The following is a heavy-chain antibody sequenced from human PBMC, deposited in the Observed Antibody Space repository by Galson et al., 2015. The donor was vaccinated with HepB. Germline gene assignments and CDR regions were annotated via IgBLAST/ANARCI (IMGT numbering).Heavy chain of an antibody. D-gene: IGHD2-2*01. J-gene: IGHJ4*02. CDR2: INHSTST. CDR3: AREDAMMEKMGFDY. Sequence: ETLSLTCAVYGGSFSGYYWSWIRQPPGKGLEWIGEINHSTSTNYNPSLKSRVTISVDTSKNQFSLKLSSVTAADTAVYYCAREDAMMEKMGFDYWGQGTLVTVSS. CDR1: GGSFSGYY. V-gene: IGHV4-34*01.